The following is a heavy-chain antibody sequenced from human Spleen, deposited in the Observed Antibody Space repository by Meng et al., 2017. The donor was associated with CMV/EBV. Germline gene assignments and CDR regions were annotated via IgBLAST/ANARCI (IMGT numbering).Heavy chain of an antibody. CDR2: INWNGGST. CDR1: GFTFDDYG. V-gene: IGHV3-20*04. Sequence: GESLKISCAASGFTFDDYGMSWVRQAPGKGLEWVSGINWNGGSTGYADSVKGRFTISRDNAKNSLYLQMNSLRAEDTAVYYCARAAGITGTTPFDPWGQGTLVTVSS. D-gene: IGHD1-7*01. J-gene: IGHJ5*02. CDR3: ARAAGITGTTPFDP.